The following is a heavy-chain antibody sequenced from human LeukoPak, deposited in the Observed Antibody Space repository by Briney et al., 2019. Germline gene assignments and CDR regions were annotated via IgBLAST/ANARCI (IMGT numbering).Heavy chain of an antibody. CDR1: GGTFSSYA. J-gene: IGHJ4*02. CDR3: ARDYYGSGSNFDY. V-gene: IGHV1-69*13. D-gene: IGHD3-10*01. Sequence: SVKVSCKASGGTFSSYAISWVRQAPRQGLEWMGGIIPIFGTANYAQKFQGRVTITADESTSTAYMELSSLRSEDTAVYYCARDYYGSGSNFDYWGQGTLVTVSS. CDR2: IIPIFGTA.